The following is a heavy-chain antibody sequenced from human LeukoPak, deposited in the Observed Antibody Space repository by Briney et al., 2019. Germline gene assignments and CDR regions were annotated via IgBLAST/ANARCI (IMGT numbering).Heavy chain of an antibody. Sequence: GASVKVSCKVSGYTLTELSMHWVRQAPGKGPEWMGGFDPEDGETIYAQKFQGRVTMTEDTSTDTAYMELSSLRSEDTAVYYCATGPGYDYVWGSWVYWGQGTLVTVSS. CDR3: ATGPGYDYVWGSWVY. CDR2: FDPEDGET. CDR1: GYTLTELS. J-gene: IGHJ4*02. D-gene: IGHD3-16*01. V-gene: IGHV1-24*01.